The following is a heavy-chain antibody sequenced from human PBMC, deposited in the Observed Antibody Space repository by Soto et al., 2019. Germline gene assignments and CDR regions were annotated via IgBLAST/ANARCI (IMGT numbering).Heavy chain of an antibody. Sequence: ASVKVSCKXSGYTFTSYYMHWVRQAPGQGLEWMGIINPSGGSTSYAQKFQGRVTMTRDTSTSTVYMELSSLRSEDTAVYYCARSGDSSGYFHSTPFDYWGQGTLVTVSS. D-gene: IGHD3-22*01. CDR1: GYTFTSYY. V-gene: IGHV1-46*01. CDR3: ARSGDSSGYFHSTPFDY. CDR2: INPSGGST. J-gene: IGHJ4*02.